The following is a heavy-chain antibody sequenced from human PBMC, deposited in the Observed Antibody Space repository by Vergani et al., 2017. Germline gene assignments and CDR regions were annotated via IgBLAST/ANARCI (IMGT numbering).Heavy chain of an antibody. V-gene: IGHV3-48*02. J-gene: IGHJ6*02. D-gene: IGHD1-1*01. CDR1: GFTFSSYS. CDR2: ISSSSSTI. CDR3: ARRELAGDWVFNYYYYGMDV. Sequence: EVQLVESGGGLVQPGGSLRLSCAASGFTFSSYSMNWVRQAPGKGLEWVSYISSSSSTIYYADSVKGRFTISRDNAKNSLYLQMNSLRDEDTAVYYCARRELAGDWVFNYYYYGMDVWGQGP.